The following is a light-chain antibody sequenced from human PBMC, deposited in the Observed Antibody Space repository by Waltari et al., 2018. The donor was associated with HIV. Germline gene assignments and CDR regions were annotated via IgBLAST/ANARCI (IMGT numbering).Light chain of an antibody. CDR1: RSNIGTNV. CDR3: AAWDDNLNGL. Sequence: QSVLTQPPSASGTPGQRVTISCSGRRSNIGTNVVNWYQQLPGSAPKLLISYNNQRASGVPNRFSGSKAGTSAALASGGLQSEDEADYYCAAWDDNLNGLFGGGTKLTVL. V-gene: IGLV1-44*01. CDR2: YNN. J-gene: IGLJ2*01.